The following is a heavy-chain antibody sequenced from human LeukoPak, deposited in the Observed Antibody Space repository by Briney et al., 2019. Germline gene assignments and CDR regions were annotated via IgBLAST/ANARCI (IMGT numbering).Heavy chain of an antibody. CDR1: GGTFSSYA. J-gene: IGHJ4*02. V-gene: IGHV1-18*01. CDR2: ISAYNGKT. Sequence: ASVKVSCKASGGTFSSYAISWVRQAPGQGLEWMGWISAYNGKTNYAQKLQGRVTMTTDTSTSTAYMELRSLRSDDTAVYYCARDREYAVAGGYFDYWGQGTLVTVSS. CDR3: ARDREYAVAGGYFDY. D-gene: IGHD6-19*01.